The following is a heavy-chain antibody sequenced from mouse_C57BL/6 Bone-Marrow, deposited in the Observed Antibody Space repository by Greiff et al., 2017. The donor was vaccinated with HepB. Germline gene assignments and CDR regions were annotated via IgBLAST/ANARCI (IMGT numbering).Heavy chain of an antibody. CDR3: ARGYYYGSSYGVLDV. D-gene: IGHD1-1*01. V-gene: IGHV3-3*01. CDR1: GFSINSDCY. CDR2: TFYSGIT. J-gene: IGHJ1*03. Sequence: EVMLVESGPSLVRPSQTLSLTCTVTGFSINSDCYWIWIRQFPGNKLEYIGYTFYSGITYYNPSLESRTYITRDTSKNQFSLKLSSVTTEDTATYYCARGYYYGSSYGVLDVWGTGTTVTVSS.